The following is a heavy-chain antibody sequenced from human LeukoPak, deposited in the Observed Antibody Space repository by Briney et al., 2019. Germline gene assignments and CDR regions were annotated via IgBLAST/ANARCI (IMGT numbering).Heavy chain of an antibody. CDR3: ARGWYSSGWLDY. J-gene: IGHJ4*02. Sequence: KASETLSLTCAVYGGSFSGYYWSWIRQPPGKGLEWIGEINHSGSTNYNPSLKSRVTISVDTSKNQFSLKLSSVTAADTAVYYCARGWYSSGWLDYWGQGTLVTVSS. V-gene: IGHV4-34*01. CDR1: GGSFSGYY. D-gene: IGHD6-19*01. CDR2: INHSGST.